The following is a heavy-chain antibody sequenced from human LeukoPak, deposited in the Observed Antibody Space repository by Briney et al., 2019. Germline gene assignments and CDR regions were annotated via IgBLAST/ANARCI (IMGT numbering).Heavy chain of an antibody. V-gene: IGHV3-23*01. J-gene: IGHJ4*02. CDR1: GFTFSSYA. Sequence: PGGSLRLSCAASGFTFSSYAMSWVRHAPGPGLEWVSAISGSGGSTYYADSVKGRFTISRDNSKNTLYLQMNSLRVEDTAVYYCAKTPRATVTTNYWGQGTLVTVSS. CDR2: ISGSGGST. D-gene: IGHD4-17*01. CDR3: AKTPRATVTTNY.